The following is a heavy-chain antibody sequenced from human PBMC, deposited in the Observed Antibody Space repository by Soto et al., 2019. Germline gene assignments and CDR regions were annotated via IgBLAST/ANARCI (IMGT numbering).Heavy chain of an antibody. Sequence: SETLSLTCTVSGGSISSYYWSWIRQPPGKGLEWIGYIYYSGSTNYNPSLKSRVTISVDTSKNQFSLKLSSVTAADTAVYYCAVDDFWSGYYTGIHYYGMDVWGQGTTVTVSS. CDR2: IYYSGST. D-gene: IGHD3-3*01. V-gene: IGHV4-59*01. CDR1: GGSISSYY. CDR3: AVDDFWSGYYTGIHYYGMDV. J-gene: IGHJ6*02.